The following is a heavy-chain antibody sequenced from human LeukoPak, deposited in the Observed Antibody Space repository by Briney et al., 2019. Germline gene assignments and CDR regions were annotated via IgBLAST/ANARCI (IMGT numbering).Heavy chain of an antibody. D-gene: IGHD6-19*01. CDR3: ARARNIYSSDWYRPFDY. CDR1: GFTFNTYR. Sequence: GGALLLSCASSGFTFNTYRMSWVRQAPGKGLAWVANIKHDGSEQYYEDSVKGRFTISRDNAENSLYLQMSSLRAEDTAVYCCARARNIYSSDWYRPFDYWGQGTLVTVSS. CDR2: IKHDGSEQ. J-gene: IGHJ4*02. V-gene: IGHV3-7*05.